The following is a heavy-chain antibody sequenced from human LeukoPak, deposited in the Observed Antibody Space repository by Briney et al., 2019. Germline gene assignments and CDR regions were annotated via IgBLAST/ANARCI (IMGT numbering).Heavy chain of an antibody. CDR2: INHSGST. D-gene: IGHD2-2*01. CDR3: ARAPDIVVVPAAYTYYGMDV. J-gene: IGHJ6*02. CDR1: GGSFSGYY. V-gene: IGHV4-34*01. Sequence: PSETLSLTCAVYGGSFSGYYWSWIRQPPGKGLEWIGEINHSGSTNYNPSLKSRVTISVDTSKNQSSLKLSSVTAADTAVYYCARAPDIVVVPAAYTYYGMDVWGQGTTVTVSS.